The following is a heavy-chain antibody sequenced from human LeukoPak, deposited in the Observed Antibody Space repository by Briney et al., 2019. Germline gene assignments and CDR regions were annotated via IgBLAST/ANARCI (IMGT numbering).Heavy chain of an antibody. CDR1: GGSISSSSYY. D-gene: IGHD5-12*01. CDR3: ARVNRRRDIVATMGHY. V-gene: IGHV4-39*07. Sequence: PSETLSLTCSVSGGSISSSSYYWGWIRQTPGKGLEWIGSIYYSGSTYYNPSLKSRVTISVDTSKNQFSLKLSSVTAADTAVYYCARVNRRRDIVATMGHYWGQGTLVTVSS. CDR2: IYYSGST. J-gene: IGHJ4*02.